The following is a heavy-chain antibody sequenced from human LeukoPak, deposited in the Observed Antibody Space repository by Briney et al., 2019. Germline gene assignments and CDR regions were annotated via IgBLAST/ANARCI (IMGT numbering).Heavy chain of an antibody. V-gene: IGHV3-30*04. Sequence: GRSLRLSCAASGFTFSNYAMHWVRQAPGKGLEWVAVISYDGSDKYYADSVKGRFTISRDNSKNTLYLQMNSLRAEDTAVYYCARDRREAVRGVIFYYYYGMDVWGQGTTVTVYS. CDR3: ARDRREAVRGVIFYYYYGMDV. CDR2: ISYDGSDK. CDR1: GFTFSNYA. J-gene: IGHJ6*02. D-gene: IGHD3-10*01.